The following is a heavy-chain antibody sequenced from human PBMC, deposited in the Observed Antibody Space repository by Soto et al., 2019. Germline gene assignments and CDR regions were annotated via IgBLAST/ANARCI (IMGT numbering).Heavy chain of an antibody. V-gene: IGHV1-24*01. CDR1: GYTLTELS. D-gene: IGHD2-2*01. CDR3: ATDSPKYCSSTSCFKWGWFDP. J-gene: IGHJ5*02. CDR2: FDPEDGET. Sequence: ASVKVSCKVSGYTLTELSMHWVRQAPGKGLEWMGGFDPEDGETIYAQKFQGRVTMTEDTSTDTAYMELSSLRSEDTAVYYCATDSPKYCSSTSCFKWGWFDPWGQGTLVTVPQ.